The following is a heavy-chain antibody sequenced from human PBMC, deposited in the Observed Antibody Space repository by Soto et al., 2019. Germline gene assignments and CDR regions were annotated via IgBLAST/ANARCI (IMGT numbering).Heavy chain of an antibody. CDR3: ARDLGILTGYRVYFDY. V-gene: IGHV1-18*01. Sequence: GASVKVSCKASGYTFTSYDNNWVRQATGQGLEWMGWISTNNGNTNYAQKFQGRVTMTTDTSTSTAYMELRSLRSDDTAVYYCARDLGILTGYRVYFDYWGQGTLVTVSS. CDR2: ISTNNGNT. D-gene: IGHD3-9*01. J-gene: IGHJ4*02. CDR1: GYTFTSYD.